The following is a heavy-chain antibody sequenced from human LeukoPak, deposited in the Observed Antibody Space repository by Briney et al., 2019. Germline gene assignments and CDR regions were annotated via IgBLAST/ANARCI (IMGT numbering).Heavy chain of an antibody. CDR3: ARYCSSTTCYDY. CDR1: GFTFSSYA. CDR2: ISGSGGST. Sequence: PGGSLRLSCAASGFTFSSYAMSWVRQAPEKGLEWVSAISGSGGSTYYADSVKGRFTISRDNSKNTLYLQMNSLRAEDTAVYCCARYCSSTTCYDYWGQGTLVTVSS. D-gene: IGHD2-2*01. J-gene: IGHJ4*02. V-gene: IGHV3-23*01.